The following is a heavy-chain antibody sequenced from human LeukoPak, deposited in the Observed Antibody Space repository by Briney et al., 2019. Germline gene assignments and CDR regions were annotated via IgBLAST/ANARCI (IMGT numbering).Heavy chain of an antibody. D-gene: IGHD1-7*01. Sequence: PSETLSPTCTVSGGSITSSTYYWGWIRQPPGKGLEWIGDIYYSGSAYYNPSLKSRVTISVDTAKNQFSLKLSSVTAADTAVYYCARGAGELLPFDYWAREPWSPSPQ. CDR3: ARGAGELLPFDY. V-gene: IGHV4-39*07. CDR2: IYYSGSA. CDR1: GGSITSSTYY. J-gene: IGHJ4*02.